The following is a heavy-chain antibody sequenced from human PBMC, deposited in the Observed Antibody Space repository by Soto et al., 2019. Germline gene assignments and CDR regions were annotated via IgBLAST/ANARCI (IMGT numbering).Heavy chain of an antibody. CDR3: ARGRSQWELLQSYYYYGMDV. D-gene: IGHD1-26*01. J-gene: IGHJ6*02. CDR2: IIPIFGTA. V-gene: IGHV1-69*12. Sequence: QVQLVQSGAEVKKPGSSVKVSCKASGGTFSSYAISWVRQAPGQGLEWMGGIIPIFGTANYAQKFQGRVTITADESTSTAYMELSSLRSEDTAVYYCARGRSQWELLQSYYYYGMDVWGQGTTVTVSS. CDR1: GGTFSSYA.